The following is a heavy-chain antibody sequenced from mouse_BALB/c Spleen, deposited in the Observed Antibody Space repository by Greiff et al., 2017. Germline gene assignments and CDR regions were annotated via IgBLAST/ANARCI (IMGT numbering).Heavy chain of an antibody. CDR2: IRLKSNNYAT. V-gene: IGHV6-6*02. CDR1: GFTFSNYW. J-gene: IGHJ4*01. CDR3: TFDAMDY. Sequence: EVHLVESGGGLVQPGGSMKLSCVASGFTFSNYWMNWVRQSPEKGLEWVAEIRLKSNNYATHYAESVKGRFTISRDDSKSSVYLQMNNLRAEDTVIYYCTFDAMDYWGQGTSVTVSS.